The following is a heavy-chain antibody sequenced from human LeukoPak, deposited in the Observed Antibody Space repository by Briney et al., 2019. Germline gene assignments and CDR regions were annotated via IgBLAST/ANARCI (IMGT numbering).Heavy chain of an antibody. V-gene: IGHV4-39*07. J-gene: IGHJ4*02. Sequence: SETLSLTCTVSGGSISSSSYYWGWIRQPPGKGLEWIGSIYYSGSTYYNPSLKSRVTISVDTSKNQFSLKLSSVTAADTAVYYCARDSWYYDYVWGSYRYTPFDYWGQGTLVTVSS. D-gene: IGHD3-16*02. CDR1: GGSISSSSYY. CDR2: IYYSGST. CDR3: ARDSWYYDYVWGSYRYTPFDY.